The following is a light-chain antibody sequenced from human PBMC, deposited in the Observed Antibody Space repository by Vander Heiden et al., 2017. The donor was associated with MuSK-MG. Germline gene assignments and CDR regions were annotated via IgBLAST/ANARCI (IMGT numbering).Light chain of an antibody. CDR3: QQRDSTPFT. J-gene: IGKJ2*01. Sequence: DIQMTQSPSSLSASVGDRVTITCRASQRISTYLNWYQQKPGKAPKLLIYAASSLQSGVPSRFSGSGSETDFTLTISSLQPEDFATYYCQQRDSTPFTFGQGTKLDIK. CDR1: QRISTY. CDR2: AAS. V-gene: IGKV1-39*01.